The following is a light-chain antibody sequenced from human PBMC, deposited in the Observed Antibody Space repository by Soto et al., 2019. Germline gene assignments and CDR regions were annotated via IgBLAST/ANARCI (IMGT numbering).Light chain of an antibody. CDR3: QQYGSLPIT. Sequence: QMTQSPSSLSASIGDRFTISCQASQDVGNFLNWYQQRPGKAPYLLIYDASNLDSGVSSRFSGGGSGRDFSFTITSLQPDDVATYFCQQYGSLPITFGQGTRLEIK. J-gene: IGKJ5*01. CDR1: QDVGNF. V-gene: IGKV1-33*01. CDR2: DAS.